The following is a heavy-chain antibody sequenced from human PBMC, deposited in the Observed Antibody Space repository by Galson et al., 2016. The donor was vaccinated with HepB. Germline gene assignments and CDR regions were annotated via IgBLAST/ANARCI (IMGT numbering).Heavy chain of an antibody. Sequence: SVKVSCKASGGTFSSYAISWVRQAPGQGLEWMGGIIPIFGTTNYAQKFQSRVTITADESTSTAYMELSSLRAEDTAVYYCARGGGSSSWYDYYGMDVWGQGTTVTVSS. J-gene: IGHJ6*02. D-gene: IGHD6-13*01. CDR2: IIPIFGTT. V-gene: IGHV1-69*13. CDR3: ARGGGSSSWYDYYGMDV. CDR1: GGTFSSYA.